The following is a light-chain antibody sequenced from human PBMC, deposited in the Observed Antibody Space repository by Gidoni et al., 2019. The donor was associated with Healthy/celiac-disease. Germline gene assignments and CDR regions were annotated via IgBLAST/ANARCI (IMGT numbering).Light chain of an antibody. Sequence: DIQMTQSPSSLSASVGDRVTITCPASQDISNYLNWYQQKPGKAPKLLIYDASNLETGVPSRISGSGSGTDFTFTISSLQPEDIATYYCQQYDNLLLTFGGGTKVEIK. J-gene: IGKJ4*01. CDR2: DAS. CDR3: QQYDNLLLT. V-gene: IGKV1-33*01. CDR1: QDISNY.